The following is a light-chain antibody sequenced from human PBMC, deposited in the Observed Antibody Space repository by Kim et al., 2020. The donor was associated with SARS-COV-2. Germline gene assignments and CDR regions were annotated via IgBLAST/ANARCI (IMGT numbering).Light chain of an antibody. CDR3: QQSYITPPT. J-gene: IGKJ2*01. CDR1: QNIDNF. Sequence: DIQMTQSPSALPAFVGDRVTITCRASQNIDNFINWYQQKVGEAPNLLIYAASILESGVPSRFSGGGSGTEFTLTISSLQPEDFATYFCQQSYITPPTFGQGTKLEI. CDR2: AAS. V-gene: IGKV1-39*01.